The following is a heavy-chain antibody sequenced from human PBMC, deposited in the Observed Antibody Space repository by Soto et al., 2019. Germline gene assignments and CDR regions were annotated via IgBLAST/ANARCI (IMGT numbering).Heavy chain of an antibody. CDR3: TTDPIIVVVPAASSLVPMDV. CDR1: GFTFSNAW. V-gene: IGHV3-15*01. D-gene: IGHD2-2*01. J-gene: IGHJ6*02. CDR2: IKSKTDGGTT. Sequence: GGSLRLSCAASGFTFSNAWMSWVRQAPGKGLEWVGRIKSKTDGGTTDYAAPVKGRFTISRDDSKNTLYLQMNSLKTEDTAVYYCTTDPIIVVVPAASSLVPMDVWGQGTTVTVSS.